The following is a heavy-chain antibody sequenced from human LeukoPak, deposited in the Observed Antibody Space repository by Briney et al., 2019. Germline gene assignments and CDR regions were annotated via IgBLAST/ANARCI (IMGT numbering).Heavy chain of an antibody. Sequence: GESLKISCKGSGYSFTSYWIGWVRQMPGKGLEWMGIIYPGDSDTRYSPSFQGQVTISADKSISTAYLQWSSLKASDTAMYYCAASGAVAGTYYGMDVWGQGTTVTVSS. V-gene: IGHV5-51*01. D-gene: IGHD6-19*01. CDR1: GYSFTSYW. J-gene: IGHJ6*02. CDR2: IYPGDSDT. CDR3: AASGAVAGTYYGMDV.